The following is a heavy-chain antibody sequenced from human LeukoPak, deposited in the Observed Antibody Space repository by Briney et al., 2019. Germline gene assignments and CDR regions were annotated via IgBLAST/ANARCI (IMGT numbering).Heavy chain of an antibody. J-gene: IGHJ4*02. V-gene: IGHV1-2*02. CDR3: ARVSSFDWLYYFDY. CDR2: INPNSGDT. D-gene: IGHD3-9*01. Sequence: ASVKVSCKASGYSFTGYYIHWVRQAPGQGPECMGWINPNSGDTNYAQKFQGRVTMTRDTSISTAYMELSRLRSDDTAIYYCARVSSFDWLYYFDYWGQGTLVTVSS. CDR1: GYSFTGYY.